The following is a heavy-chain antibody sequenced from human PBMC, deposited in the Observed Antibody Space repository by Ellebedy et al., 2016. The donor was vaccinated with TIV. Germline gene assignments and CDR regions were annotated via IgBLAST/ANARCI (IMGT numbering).Heavy chain of an antibody. CDR3: ARDSRLRYFDWLLYLDY. D-gene: IGHD3-9*01. CDR1: GFTFSSYG. CDR2: IWYDGSNK. Sequence: GESLKISCAASGFTFSSYGMHWVRQAPGKGLEWVAVIWYDGSNKYYADSVKGRFTISRDNSKNTLYLQMNSLRDEDTAVYYCARDSRLRYFDWLLYLDYWGQGTLVTVSS. V-gene: IGHV3-33*08. J-gene: IGHJ4*02.